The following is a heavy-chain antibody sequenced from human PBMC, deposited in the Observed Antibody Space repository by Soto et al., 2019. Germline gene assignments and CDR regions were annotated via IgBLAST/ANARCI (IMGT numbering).Heavy chain of an antibody. Sequence: ASVKVSCKASGYTFTSYYMHWVRQAPGQGLEWIGIIDPIGGNIDYAQKFKGRVTMTRDTSTSTAYMELRSLRSDDTAVYYCARGGPPETPWGQGTLVTVSS. V-gene: IGHV1-46*01. CDR1: GYTFTSYY. CDR2: IDPIGGNI. CDR3: ARGGPPETP. J-gene: IGHJ5*02.